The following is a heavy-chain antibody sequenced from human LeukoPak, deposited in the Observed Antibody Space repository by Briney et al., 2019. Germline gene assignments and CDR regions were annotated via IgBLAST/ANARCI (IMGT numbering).Heavy chain of an antibody. CDR3: AREPAYYYDSRGRTDFDY. V-gene: IGHV1-69*04. CDR1: GGTFSSYA. D-gene: IGHD3-22*01. J-gene: IGHJ4*02. Sequence: SVKVSCKASGGTFSSYAISWVRQAPGQGLGWMGRIIPILGIANYAQKFQGRVTITADKSTSTAYMELSSLRSEDTAVYYCAREPAYYYDSRGRTDFDYWGQGTLSPSPQ. CDR2: IIPILGIA.